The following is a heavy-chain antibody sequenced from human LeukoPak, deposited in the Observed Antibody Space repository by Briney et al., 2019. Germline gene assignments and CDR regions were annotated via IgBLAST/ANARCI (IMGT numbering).Heavy chain of an antibody. CDR3: AKGTLWELPLAPFDY. V-gene: IGHV3-30-3*01. CDR2: ISYDGSNK. CDR1: GFTFSSYA. D-gene: IGHD1-26*01. Sequence: PGGSLRLSCAASGFTFSSYAMHWVRQAPGKGLEWVAVISYDGSNKYYADSVKGRFTISRDNSKNTLYLQMNSLRAEDTAVYYCAKGTLWELPLAPFDYWGQGTLVTVSS. J-gene: IGHJ4*02.